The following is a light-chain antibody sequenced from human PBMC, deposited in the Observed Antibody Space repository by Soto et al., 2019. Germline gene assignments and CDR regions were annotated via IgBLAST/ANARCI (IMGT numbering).Light chain of an antibody. CDR2: GAS. J-gene: IGKJ1*01. Sequence: EIELTQSPGTLSLSPGERATLSCRASQSVSNNYLAWYQKKPGQAPRLLIYGASNRATGIPDRFSGSGSGTDFPLTISRLEPDDFAVYYCQQYGSSGTFGQGTKVEIK. V-gene: IGKV3-20*01. CDR1: QSVSNNY. CDR3: QQYGSSGT.